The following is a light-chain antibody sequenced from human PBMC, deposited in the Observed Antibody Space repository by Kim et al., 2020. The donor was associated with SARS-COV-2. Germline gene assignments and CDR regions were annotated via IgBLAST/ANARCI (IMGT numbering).Light chain of an antibody. CDR1: SGDISRKY. J-gene: IGLJ3*02. CDR2: EDN. V-gene: IGLV6-57*02. CDR3: QSYDDSNRRV. Sequence: VPIAGTGSSGDISRKYEPWYQQRQAGDPTIVIYEDNERPSGVPDRFSGSIDSSSTSASLTISGLKTEDEADYYCQSYDDSNRRVFGGGTKLTVL.